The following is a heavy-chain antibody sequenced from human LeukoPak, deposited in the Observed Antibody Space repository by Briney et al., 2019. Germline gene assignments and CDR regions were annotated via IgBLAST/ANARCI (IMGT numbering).Heavy chain of an antibody. J-gene: IGHJ4*02. D-gene: IGHD6-19*01. CDR3: AKQGAGIRD. Sequence: KPGGSLRLSCAASGFTFSSYSMNWVRQAPGKGLEWVSFISSSSTYIYYADSLKGRFTISRDNAKNSLYLQMNSLRAEDTAVYYCAKQGAGIRDWGQGTLVTVSS. CDR2: ISSSSTYI. V-gene: IGHV3-21*01. CDR1: GFTFSSYS.